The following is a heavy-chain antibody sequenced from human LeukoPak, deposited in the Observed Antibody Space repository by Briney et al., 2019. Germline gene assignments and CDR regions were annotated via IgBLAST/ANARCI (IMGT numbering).Heavy chain of an antibody. CDR2: ISSSSSYI. D-gene: IGHD3-22*01. CDR3: ARGRYDSSGSYSLFDY. V-gene: IGHV3-21*01. Sequence: GGSLRLSCAASGFTFSSYSMNWVRQAPGKGLEWVSSISSSSSYIYCADSVKGRFTISGDNAKNSLYLQMNSLRAEDTAVYYCARGRYDSSGSYSLFDYWGQGTLVTVSS. CDR1: GFTFSSYS. J-gene: IGHJ4*02.